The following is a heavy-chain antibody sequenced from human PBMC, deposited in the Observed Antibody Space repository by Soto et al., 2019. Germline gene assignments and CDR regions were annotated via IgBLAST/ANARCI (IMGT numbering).Heavy chain of an antibody. CDR1: GFPFSTSA. D-gene: IGHD1-26*01. J-gene: IGHJ6*02. CDR3: GKYSGSYPVYNGMNV. V-gene: IGHV3-23*01. Sequence: AGGSLRLSCAASGFPFSTSAMNWVRQAPGKGLEWVSIISATSDAAYYAESVKGRFTSSRDNSKNTLYLQMNSLRPEDTAVYYCGKYSGSYPVYNGMNVWGQGTTVTVSS. CDR2: ISATSDAA.